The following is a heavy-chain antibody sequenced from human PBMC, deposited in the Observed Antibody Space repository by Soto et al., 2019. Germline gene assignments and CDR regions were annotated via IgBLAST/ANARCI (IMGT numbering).Heavy chain of an antibody. Sequence: ASVKVSCKASGYTFTSYAMHWVRQAPGQRLEWMGWINAGNGNTKYSQKFQGRVTITRDTSASTAYMELSSLRSEDTAVYYCARSFYGATSYSSYYMDVWGKGTTVTVSS. CDR1: GYTFTSYA. CDR2: INAGNGNT. V-gene: IGHV1-3*01. D-gene: IGHD4-17*01. J-gene: IGHJ6*03. CDR3: ARSFYGATSYSSYYMDV.